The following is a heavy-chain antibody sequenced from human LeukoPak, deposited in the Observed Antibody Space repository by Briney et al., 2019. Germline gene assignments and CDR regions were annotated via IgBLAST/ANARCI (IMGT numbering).Heavy chain of an antibody. V-gene: IGHV4-4*09. CDR3: ARQKVVPYYFDY. CDR2: IYTSGTT. Sequence: PSETLSLTCTVSGGSISSYYWGWIRQPPGKGLEWIGYIYTSGTTNYNPSLNSRVTISVDTSKNQFSLKLSSVTAADTAVYYCARQKVVPYYFDYWGQGTLVTVSS. J-gene: IGHJ4*02. CDR1: GGSISSYY.